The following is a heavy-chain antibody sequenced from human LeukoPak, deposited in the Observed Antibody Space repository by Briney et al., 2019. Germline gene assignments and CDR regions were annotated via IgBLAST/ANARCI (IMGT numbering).Heavy chain of an antibody. V-gene: IGHV4-39*07. J-gene: IGHJ5*02. CDR1: GDSIRSSSYH. D-gene: IGHD3-10*01. CDR2: IYYSGST. Sequence: PSETLSLTCTVSGDSIRSSSYHWGWIRQPPGKGLEWIGSIYYSGSTYNNRSLRRRLTISIDTSKNQFSLRLSSVTAADTAVYYCTREVEGYSYASGRFLHFDPWGQGTLVTVSS. CDR3: TREVEGYSYASGRFLHFDP.